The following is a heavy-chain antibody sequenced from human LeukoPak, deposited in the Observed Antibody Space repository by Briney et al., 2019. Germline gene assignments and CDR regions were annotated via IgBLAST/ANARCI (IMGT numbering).Heavy chain of an antibody. D-gene: IGHD6-19*01. CDR3: AKGLYSSGWYRGFDY. J-gene: IGHJ4*02. CDR2: ISGRGDDR. V-gene: IGHV3-23*01. CDR1: GFTFNTYA. Sequence: GGSLRLSCAASGFTFNTYAMTWVRQAPGKGLEWVSGISGRGDDRYYADSVKGRFTISRDNSKSTLYLHMNSLRAEDTAVYYCAKGLYSSGWYRGFDYWGQGTLVTVSS.